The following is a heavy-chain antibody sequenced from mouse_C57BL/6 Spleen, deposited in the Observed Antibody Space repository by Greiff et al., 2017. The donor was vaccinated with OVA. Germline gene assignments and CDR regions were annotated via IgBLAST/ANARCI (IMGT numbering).Heavy chain of an antibody. V-gene: IGHV1-20*01. J-gene: IGHJ1*03. Sequence: VQLKQSGPELVKPGDSVKISCTASGFSFTGYFMHWVMQSHGKSLEWIGRINPYNGDTFYNQKFQGKATLTVDKSSNTAHMELRSLTSEDSAVYYCAREDYDWYFDVWGTGTTVTVSS. CDR2: INPYNGDT. CDR1: GFSFTGYF. D-gene: IGHD2-4*01. CDR3: AREDYDWYFDV.